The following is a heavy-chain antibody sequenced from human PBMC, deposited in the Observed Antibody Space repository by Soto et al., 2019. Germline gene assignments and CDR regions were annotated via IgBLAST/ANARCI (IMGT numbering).Heavy chain of an antibody. J-gene: IGHJ6*02. CDR2: INAYNDNT. Sequence: QVKLVQSGAEVKNPGASVKVSCKASGYSFTRYGIGWARQAPGQGLEWMGWINAYNDNTNYAQNLQGRLTLTTDTATTTAYMELRSLRSNDTAIYYCAMVDVYVTPSPQDVWGQGTTVTVSS. CDR1: GYSFTRYG. V-gene: IGHV1-18*01. CDR3: AMVDVYVTPSPQDV. D-gene: IGHD3-16*01.